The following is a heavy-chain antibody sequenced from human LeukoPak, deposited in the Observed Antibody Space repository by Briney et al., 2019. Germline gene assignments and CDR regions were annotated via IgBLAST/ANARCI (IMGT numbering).Heavy chain of an antibody. CDR2: LYSSGDT. J-gene: IGHJ5*02. V-gene: IGHV4-4*07. D-gene: IGHD2-21*01. CDR3: ARSYSRVESWFDP. Sequence: PSETLSLTCIVSGGSISSYYWSWIRQPAGKGLEWIGRLYSSGDTNYNPSLKSRVTISVDTSKNQFSLKLSPVTAADTAVYYCARSYSRVESWFDPWGQGTLVTVSS. CDR1: GGSISSYY.